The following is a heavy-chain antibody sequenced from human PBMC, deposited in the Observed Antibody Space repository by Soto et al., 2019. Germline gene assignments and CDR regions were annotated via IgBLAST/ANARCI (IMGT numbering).Heavy chain of an antibody. Sequence: LGESLKISCKGFGYSFTSYWIAWVRQMPGKGLEWMGIVYPGDSDTRYSPSFQGQVTISADKSISSAYLQWSSLKASDTAMYYCARVPHVVVVTARYYYYHMDVWGQGTTVTVSS. V-gene: IGHV5-51*01. CDR2: VYPGDSDT. CDR3: ARVPHVVVVTARYYYYHMDV. D-gene: IGHD2-21*02. J-gene: IGHJ6*02. CDR1: GYSFTSYW.